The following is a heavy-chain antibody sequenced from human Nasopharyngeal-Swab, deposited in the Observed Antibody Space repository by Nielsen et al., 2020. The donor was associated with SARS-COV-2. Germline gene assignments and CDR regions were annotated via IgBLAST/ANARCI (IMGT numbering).Heavy chain of an antibody. D-gene: IGHD4-17*01. Sequence: SETLSLTCSVSGDSISSGDYFWSWIRQPPGKGLEWIGYVFYTGSAYYNPSLQSRISISVDTSKSQFSLELRSVTAADTAVYYCARDGENYGDPFDYWGQGILVTVSS. CDR1: GDSISSGDYF. J-gene: IGHJ4*02. CDR2: VFYTGSA. V-gene: IGHV4-30-4*08. CDR3: ARDGENYGDPFDY.